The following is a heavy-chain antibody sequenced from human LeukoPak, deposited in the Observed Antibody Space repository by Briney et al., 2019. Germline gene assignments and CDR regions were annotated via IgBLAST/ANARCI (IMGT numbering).Heavy chain of an antibody. CDR3: ARGCWLVPAAPRCW. CDR2: INHSGST. V-gene: IGHV4-34*01. J-gene: IGHJ4*02. D-gene: IGHD2-2*01. Sequence: PSETLSLTCAVYGGSFSGYYWSWIRQPPGKGLEWIGEINHSGSTNYNPSLKSRVTISVDTSKNQFSLKLSSVTAADTAVYYCARGCWLVPAAPRCWWGRGPLVSV. CDR1: GGSFSGYY.